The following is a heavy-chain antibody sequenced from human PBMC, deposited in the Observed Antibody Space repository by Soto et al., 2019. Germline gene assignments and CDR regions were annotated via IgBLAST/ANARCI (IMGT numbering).Heavy chain of an antibody. CDR1: GFTFSNYA. J-gene: IGHJ4*02. CDR3: AKDESTLTETAIDC. Sequence: GGSLRLSCAASGFTFSNYAMHWVRQAPGKGLEWVAVISYDGSNKFSSDPVKGRLIVSRDNSKNTLYLQMNSLKTEDTAVYYCAKDESTLTETAIDCWGQGTLVTVSS. V-gene: IGHV3-30*18. D-gene: IGHD2-21*02. CDR2: ISYDGSNK.